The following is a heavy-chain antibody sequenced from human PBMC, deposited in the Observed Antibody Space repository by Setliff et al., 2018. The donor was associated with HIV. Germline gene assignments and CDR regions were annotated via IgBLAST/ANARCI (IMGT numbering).Heavy chain of an antibody. J-gene: IGHJ4*02. V-gene: IGHV3-20*04. CDR2: NNWSGGST. D-gene: IGHD3-10*01. CDR1: GFNFDDYG. CDR3: ARARGDFLGNYFDY. Sequence: PSETLSLSCAASGFNFDDYGMTWVRQAPGKGLEWVSGNNWSGGSTGYADSMKGRFTISRDNARNSLFLQINSLRAEDTAVYYCARARGDFLGNYFDYWGQGTLVTVSS.